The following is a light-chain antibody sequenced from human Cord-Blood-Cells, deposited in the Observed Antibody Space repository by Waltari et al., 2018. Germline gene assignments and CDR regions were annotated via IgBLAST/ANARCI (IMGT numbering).Light chain of an antibody. CDR1: SGHSSYA. J-gene: IGLJ1*01. CDR2: LNSDGSH. Sequence: QLVLTQSPSASASLGASVKLTCTLSSGHSSYAIAWHQQQPEKGPRYLMKLNSDGSHSKGDGIPDRVSGFSSGAERYLTISSLQSEDEADYYCQTWGTGIHVFGTGTKVTVL. V-gene: IGLV4-69*01. CDR3: QTWGTGIHV.